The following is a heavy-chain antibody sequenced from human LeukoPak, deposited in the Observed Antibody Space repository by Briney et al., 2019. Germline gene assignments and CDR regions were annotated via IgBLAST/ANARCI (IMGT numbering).Heavy chain of an antibody. V-gene: IGHV3-48*01. D-gene: IGHD3-10*01. CDR2: ISSSSSTI. CDR3: ARVWVRGVVTFDX. J-gene: IGHJ4*02. Sequence: PGGSLRLSCAASGFTFSSYGMTSVRQAPGKGLEWVSYISSSSSTIYYADSVKGRFTISRDNAKNTLYLQMNSLRAEDTAVYYCARVWVRGVVTFDXWGQGTLVTVXX. CDR1: GFTFSSYG.